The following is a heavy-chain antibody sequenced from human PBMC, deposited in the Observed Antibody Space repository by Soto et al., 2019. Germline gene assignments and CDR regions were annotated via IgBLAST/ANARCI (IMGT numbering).Heavy chain of an antibody. V-gene: IGHV1-18*01. CDR3: ARGSESFDL. D-gene: IGHD1-26*01. Sequence: ASVKVSCKASGCTFHNYGFSWVRQVPGQGLEWMGWISGYNGNTNYAPKIQGRVTVTRDTSTATAYMELRSLRSDDTAVYYCARGSESFDLWGQRTLVTVS. CDR1: GCTFHNYG. J-gene: IGHJ4*02. CDR2: ISGYNGNT.